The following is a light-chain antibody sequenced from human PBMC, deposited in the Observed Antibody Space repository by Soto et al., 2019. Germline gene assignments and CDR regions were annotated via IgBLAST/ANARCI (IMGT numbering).Light chain of an antibody. J-gene: IGLJ1*01. CDR2: SSN. CDR1: SANIGSNS. V-gene: IGLV1-44*01. Sequence: QSVLTQPHSASGTPGQRVTTSCSGSSANIGSNSVHWFQQVPGTAPKPLIYSSNQRPSGVPERFSGSKSGTSASLAISGLQSEDEADYYCAAWDDSLNGHIFGTGTKRTVL. CDR3: AAWDDSLNGHI.